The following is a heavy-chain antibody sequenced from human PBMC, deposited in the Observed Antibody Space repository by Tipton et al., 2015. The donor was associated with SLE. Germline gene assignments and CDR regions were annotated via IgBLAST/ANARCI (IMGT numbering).Heavy chain of an antibody. J-gene: IGHJ4*02. D-gene: IGHD3-16*01. CDR1: GFTFKTYA. CDR2: R. Sequence: SLRLSCAASGFTFKTYAMYWVRQAPGKGLEWVAVRYYADSVKGRFTISRDNPKNTVNLYMNSLGPDDTAVYYCASDPDLWGPLGHWGLGTLVSVSS. V-gene: IGHV3-30*04. CDR3: ASDPDLWGPLGH.